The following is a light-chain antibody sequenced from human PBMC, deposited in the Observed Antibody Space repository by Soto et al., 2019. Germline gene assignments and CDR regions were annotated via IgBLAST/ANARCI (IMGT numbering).Light chain of an antibody. J-gene: IGKJ4*01. CDR2: ATS. Sequence: DIQLTQSPSSLSASVGDRVTITCRASQAISSYLAWYQQKPGKVPELLIYATSTLQSGAPSRFSGSGSGTDFTLTISSLQSEDVATYYWHKYNHAPTFGGGTKVQIQ. CDR1: QAISSY. V-gene: IGKV1-27*01. CDR3: HKYNHAPT.